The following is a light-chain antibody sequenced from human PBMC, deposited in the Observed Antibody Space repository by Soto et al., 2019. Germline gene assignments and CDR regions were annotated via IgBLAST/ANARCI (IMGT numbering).Light chain of an antibody. Sequence: QSALAQPRSVSGSPRQSVSISCTGTSSDVGGYTYVSWYQQHPGKAPKVMIYDVSKRPSGVPDRFSGSKSGNTASLTISGLQSEDEADYYCCSYAGRYTYVFGTGTKVTVL. CDR1: SSDVGGYTY. V-gene: IGLV2-11*01. CDR2: DVS. CDR3: CSYAGRYTYV. J-gene: IGLJ1*01.